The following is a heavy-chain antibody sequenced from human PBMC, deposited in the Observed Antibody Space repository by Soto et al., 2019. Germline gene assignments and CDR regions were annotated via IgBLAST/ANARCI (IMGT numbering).Heavy chain of an antibody. D-gene: IGHD6-25*01. CDR1: GGSISSSSYY. V-gene: IGHV4-39*01. J-gene: IGHJ4*02. CDR2: IYYSGST. Sequence: SETLSLTCTVSGGSISSSSYYWGWIRQPPGKGLEWIGSIYYSGSTYYNPSLKSRVTISVDTSKNQFSLKLSSVTAADTAVYYCARQGGEAGPAFDYWGQGTLVTVSS. CDR3: ARQGGEAGPAFDY.